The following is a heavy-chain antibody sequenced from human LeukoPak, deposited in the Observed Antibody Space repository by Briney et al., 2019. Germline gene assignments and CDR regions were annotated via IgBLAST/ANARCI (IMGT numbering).Heavy chain of an antibody. CDR3: ARMSAILQSDCYYYMDV. J-gene: IGHJ6*03. D-gene: IGHD2-2*02. Sequence: SETLSLTCTVSGGSISSSYWNWVRQPAGKGLEWIGRIYTSGSTNYNPSLNSRVTMSVDTSKNQFSLKLNSVTAADTAVYYCARMSAILQSDCYYYMDVWGKGTTVTVSS. CDR1: GGSISSSY. V-gene: IGHV4-4*07. CDR2: IYTSGST.